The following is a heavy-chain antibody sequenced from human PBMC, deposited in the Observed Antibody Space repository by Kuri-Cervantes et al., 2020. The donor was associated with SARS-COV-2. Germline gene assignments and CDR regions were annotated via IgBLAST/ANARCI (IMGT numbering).Heavy chain of an antibody. V-gene: IGHV1-46*01. CDR1: GHTFTNYY. Sequence: ASVKVSCKASGHTFTNYYFYWVRQAPGQGLEWVATFIPGSSYTHYAPRFQGRVTVTRDTSTGTVHMELSSLRSDDTAVYYCARNPIWDSGWYPPDYWGQGTLVTVSS. CDR2: FIPGSSYT. J-gene: IGHJ4*02. CDR3: ARNPIWDSGWYPPDY. D-gene: IGHD6-19*01.